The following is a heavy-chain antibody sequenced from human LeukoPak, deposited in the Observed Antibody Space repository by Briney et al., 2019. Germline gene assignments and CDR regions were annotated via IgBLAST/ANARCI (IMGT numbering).Heavy chain of an antibody. CDR3: ASLMLLTASDY. Sequence: GGSLRLSCAASGFTLSSYWMHWVRQAPGKGLVWVSRINSDGSSTSYADSVKGRFTISRDNAKNTLYLQMNSLRAEDTAVYYCASLMLLTASDYWGQVTLVTVSS. J-gene: IGHJ4*02. CDR2: INSDGSST. V-gene: IGHV3-74*01. D-gene: IGHD2-21*02. CDR1: GFTLSSYW.